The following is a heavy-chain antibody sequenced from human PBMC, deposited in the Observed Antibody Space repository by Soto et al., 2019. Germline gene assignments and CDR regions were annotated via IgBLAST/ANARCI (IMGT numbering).Heavy chain of an antibody. CDR3: AKSHYSNFGLEDY. Sequence: VGSLRPSSAPSGFTSSIYGLHRVSPAPGWRLEWVALISYDGSNKYYADSVKGRFTFSRDNSKNTLYLQMNSLRAEDTAVYYCAKSHYSNFGLEDY. V-gene: IGHV3-30*18. CDR2: ISYDGSNK. D-gene: IGHD4-4*01. CDR1: GFTSSIYG. J-gene: IGHJ4*01.